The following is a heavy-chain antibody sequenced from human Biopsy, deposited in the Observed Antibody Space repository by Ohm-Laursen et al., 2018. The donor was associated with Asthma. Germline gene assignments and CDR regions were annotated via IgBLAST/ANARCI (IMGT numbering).Heavy chain of an antibody. D-gene: IGHD2-2*01. V-gene: IGHV1-69*01. CDR3: ARKAGSCISRTCYSLDF. Sequence: SSVKVSCKSLGGTFNTYVIGWVRQAPGQGLEWMGGINSVFGTTTYPQKFQDRVTITADDSTSTVCMELRSLRSEDTAVYYCARKAGSCISRTCYSLDFWGQGTLVTVSS. CDR2: INSVFGTT. J-gene: IGHJ4*02. CDR1: GGTFNTYV.